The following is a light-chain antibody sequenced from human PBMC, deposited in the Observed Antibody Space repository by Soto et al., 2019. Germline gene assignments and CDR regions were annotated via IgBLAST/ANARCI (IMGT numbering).Light chain of an antibody. CDR1: SSDVCAYNH. V-gene: IGLV2-14*01. CDR3: NSHPISTTRV. J-gene: IGLJ1*01. Sequence: QSVLTQPASVSASPGQSITICCTGTSSDVCAYNHVSLYQHHPGKGPKLMIYDLSKQPSAVSNRSLASIYFYTPSLTIAGVLAEDEADYYRNSHPISTTRVFGSGPTVTVL. CDR2: DLS.